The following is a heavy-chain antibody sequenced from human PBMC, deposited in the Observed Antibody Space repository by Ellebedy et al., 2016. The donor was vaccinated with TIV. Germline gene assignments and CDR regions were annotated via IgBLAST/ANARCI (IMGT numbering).Heavy chain of an antibody. D-gene: IGHD5-18*01. Sequence: SETLSLTXAVYGGSFSGYYWSWIRQPPGKGLEWIGDINHSGSTNYNPSLKSRVTISVDTSKNQFSLKLSSVTAADTAVYYCARGRGYSYGFGFDYWGQGTLVTVSS. CDR3: ARGRGYSYGFGFDY. CDR2: INHSGST. J-gene: IGHJ4*02. V-gene: IGHV4-34*01. CDR1: GGSFSGYY.